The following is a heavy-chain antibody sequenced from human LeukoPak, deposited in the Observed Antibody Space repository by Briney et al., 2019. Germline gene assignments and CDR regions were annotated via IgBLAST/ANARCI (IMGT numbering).Heavy chain of an antibody. J-gene: IGHJ3*01. CDR2: ISWDGRNM. Sequence: PGGSLRLSCAASGFSLDDYAMHWVRQAPGQGLEWVSSISWDGRNMAYAASVKGRFTISRDNAQNSLYLRMYSLKIEDTAFYYCIKDMGFDLLKDAFDLWGQGMLVTVSS. V-gene: IGHV3-9*01. D-gene: IGHD1-26*01. CDR1: GFSLDDYA. CDR3: IKDMGFDLLKDAFDL.